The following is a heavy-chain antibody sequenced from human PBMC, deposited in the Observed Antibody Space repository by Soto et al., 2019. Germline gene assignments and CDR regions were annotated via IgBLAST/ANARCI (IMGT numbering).Heavy chain of an antibody. V-gene: IGHV1-69*13. Sequence: ASVKVSCKASGGTFSSYAISWVRQAPGQGLEWMGGIIPIFGTANYAQKFQGRVTITADESTSTAYMELSSLRSEDTAVYYCVREAYDSSGSPVSAAFDIWGQGTMVTVSS. CDR1: GGTFSSYA. J-gene: IGHJ3*02. D-gene: IGHD3-22*01. CDR3: VREAYDSSGSPVSAAFDI. CDR2: IIPIFGTA.